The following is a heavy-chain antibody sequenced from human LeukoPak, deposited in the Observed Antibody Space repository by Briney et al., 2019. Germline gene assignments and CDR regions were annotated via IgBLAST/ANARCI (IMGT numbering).Heavy chain of an antibody. CDR3: ARDGRYSGSYYEFYVEYFQH. CDR1: GFTFSDYY. J-gene: IGHJ1*01. V-gene: IGHV3-11*01. CDR2: ISSSGSTI. D-gene: IGHD1-26*01. Sequence: GSLRLSCAASGFTFSDYYMSWIRQAPGKGLEWVSYISSSGSTIYYADSVKGRFTISRDNAKNSLYLQMNSLRAEDTAVYYCARDGRYSGSYYEFYVEYFQHWGQGTLVTVSS.